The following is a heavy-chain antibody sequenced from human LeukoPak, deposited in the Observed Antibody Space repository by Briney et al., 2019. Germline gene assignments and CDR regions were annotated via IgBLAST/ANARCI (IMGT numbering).Heavy chain of an antibody. V-gene: IGHV3-23*01. CDR2: ISGSDGST. CDR1: GSTFGTYA. J-gene: IGHJ4*02. CDR3: AKDRIWSGYSKYYFDC. Sequence: GGSLRLSCVVSGSTFGTYAMSWVRQAPGKGLEWVSGISGSDGSTYYADSVKGRFTISRDNSKNTLYLQMNSLRAEDAAIYYCAKDRIWSGYSKYYFDCWGQGTLVTVSS. D-gene: IGHD3-3*01.